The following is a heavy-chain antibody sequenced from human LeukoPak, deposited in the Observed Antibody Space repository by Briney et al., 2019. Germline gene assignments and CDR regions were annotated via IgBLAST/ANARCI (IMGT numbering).Heavy chain of an antibody. CDR2: ISSSGSTI. CDR3: ARLPKAEYYYYYMDV. Sequence: PGGSLRLSCAASGFTFSDYYMSWIRQAPGKGLEWVSYISSSGSTIYYADSVKGRFTISRDNAKNSLYLQMNSLRAEDTAVYYCARLPKAEYYYYYMDVWGKGTTVTVSS. J-gene: IGHJ6*03. CDR1: GFTFSDYY. V-gene: IGHV3-11*04.